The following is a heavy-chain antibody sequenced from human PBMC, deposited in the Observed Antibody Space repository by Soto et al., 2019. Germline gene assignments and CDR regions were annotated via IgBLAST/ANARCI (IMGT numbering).Heavy chain of an antibody. CDR3: AKDIISKGIAVALFDY. J-gene: IGHJ4*02. V-gene: IGHV3-9*01. Sequence: SLRLSCAASGFTFDDYAMHWVRQAPGKGLEWVSGISWNSGSIGHADSVKGRFTISRDNAKNSLYLQMNSLRAEDTALYYCAKDIISKGIAVALFDYWGQGTLVTVSS. CDR1: GFTFDDYA. CDR2: ISWNSGSI. D-gene: IGHD6-19*01.